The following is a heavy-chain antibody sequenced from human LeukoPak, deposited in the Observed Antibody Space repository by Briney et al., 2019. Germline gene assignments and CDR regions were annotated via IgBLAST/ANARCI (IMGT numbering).Heavy chain of an antibody. J-gene: IGHJ4*02. CDR2: IYYSGST. V-gene: IGHV4-39*01. Sequence: SETLSLTCTVSGGSISSSSYYWGWIRQPPGKGLEWIGSIYYSGSTYYNPSLKSRVTISVDTSKNQFSLKLSSVTAADTAVYYCASYGSFFDYWGQGTLITVSS. CDR3: ASYGSFFDY. CDR1: GGSISSSSYY. D-gene: IGHD3-16*01.